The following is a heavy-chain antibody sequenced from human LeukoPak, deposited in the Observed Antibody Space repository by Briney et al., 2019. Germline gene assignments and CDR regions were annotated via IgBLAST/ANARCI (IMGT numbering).Heavy chain of an antibody. Sequence: QSGGSLRLSCAASGFTFSSHALSWVRQAPGKGLEWVSSLSGCGYNTYYADSVKGRFTISRDNSKNTVYLQMNSLRAEDTAVYYCAKDPYGTRYFDYWGQGTLVTVSS. J-gene: IGHJ4*02. V-gene: IGHV3-23*01. D-gene: IGHD2-2*01. CDR1: GFTFSSHA. CDR3: AKDPYGTRYFDY. CDR2: LSGCGYNT.